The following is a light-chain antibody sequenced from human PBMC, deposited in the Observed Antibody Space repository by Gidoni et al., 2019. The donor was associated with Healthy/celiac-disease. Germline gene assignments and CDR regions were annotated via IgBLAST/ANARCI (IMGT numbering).Light chain of an antibody. CDR1: QTVTSY. V-gene: IGKV3-11*01. CDR3: QQRSNWYT. CDR2: DTS. J-gene: IGKJ2*01. Sequence: EIVLTQSPATLPLSPGETATLSCRASQTVTSYIAWYQHKAGQPPRLLIYDTSNRATGPPARCSGSRSGTDFTLTISTLEPEDFAVYYCQQRSNWYTFGQGTKLEIK.